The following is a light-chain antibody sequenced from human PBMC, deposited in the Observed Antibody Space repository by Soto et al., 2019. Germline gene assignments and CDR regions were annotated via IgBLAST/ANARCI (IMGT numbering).Light chain of an antibody. CDR1: QSVSNY. Sequence: EIVLTQSPATLSLAPGERATLSCRASQSVSNYLAWYQQKPGQAPRLLIYDASSRDTGIPARFSGSGSETDFTITISSLEPEDFAVYYCQQRSNWTYTFGQGTKLEVK. J-gene: IGKJ2*01. CDR2: DAS. CDR3: QQRSNWTYT. V-gene: IGKV3-11*01.